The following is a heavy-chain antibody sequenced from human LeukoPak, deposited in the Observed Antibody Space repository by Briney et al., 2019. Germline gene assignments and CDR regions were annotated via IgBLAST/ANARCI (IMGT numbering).Heavy chain of an antibody. CDR1: GCSFTSYW. Sequence: GESLKISCKGSGCSFTSYWISWVRQMPGKGLEWMGRIDPSDSYTNYSPSFQGHVNISADKSISTAYLQWSSLKASDTAMYYCARHQGYCALHPVDYWGQGTLVTVFS. D-gene: IGHD1-26*01. V-gene: IGHV5-10-1*01. CDR3: ARHQGYCALHPVDY. J-gene: IGHJ4*02. CDR2: IDPSDSYT.